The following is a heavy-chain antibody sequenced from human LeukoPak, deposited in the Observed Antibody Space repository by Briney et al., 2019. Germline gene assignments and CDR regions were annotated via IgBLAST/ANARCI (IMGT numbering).Heavy chain of an antibody. Sequence: GGSLRLSCAASGFTFSSYAMHWVRQAPGKGLEWVAVISYDGSNKYYADSVKGRFTISRDNSKNTLYLQMNSLRAEDTAVYYCASSISPYVAAGDDAFDIWGQGTMVTVSS. V-gene: IGHV3-30-3*01. D-gene: IGHD6-13*01. CDR2: ISYDGSNK. CDR1: GFTFSSYA. J-gene: IGHJ3*02. CDR3: ASSISPYVAAGDDAFDI.